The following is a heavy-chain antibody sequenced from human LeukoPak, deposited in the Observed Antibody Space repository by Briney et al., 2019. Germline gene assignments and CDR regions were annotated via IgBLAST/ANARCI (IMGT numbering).Heavy chain of an antibody. D-gene: IGHD1-26*01. CDR3: ARGVNSGYFDY. CDR2: IYYSGST. J-gene: IGHJ4*02. V-gene: IGHV4-59*01. CDR1: GGSISSYY. Sequence: SETLSLTCTVSGGSISSYYWTWIRLPPGKGLEWIGYIYYSGSTNYNPSLKSRVTISVDTSKNQFSLKLTSVTAADTAVYYCARGVNSGYFDYCGQGTLVTVSS.